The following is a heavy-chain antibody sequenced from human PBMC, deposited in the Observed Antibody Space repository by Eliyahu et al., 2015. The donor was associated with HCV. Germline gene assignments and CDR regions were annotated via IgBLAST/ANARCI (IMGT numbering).Heavy chain of an antibody. V-gene: IGHV3-11*06. J-gene: IGHJ4*02. Sequence: QVQLVESGGGLVKPGGSLRLSCAASGFTFSDYYMSWIRQAPGKGLEGVSYISSSSSYTNYADSVKGRFTISRDNAKNSLYLQMNSLRAEDTAVYYCARDDDSSGYSFFDYWGQGTLVTVSS. D-gene: IGHD3-22*01. CDR1: GFTFSDYY. CDR2: ISSSSSYT. CDR3: ARDDDSSGYSFFDY.